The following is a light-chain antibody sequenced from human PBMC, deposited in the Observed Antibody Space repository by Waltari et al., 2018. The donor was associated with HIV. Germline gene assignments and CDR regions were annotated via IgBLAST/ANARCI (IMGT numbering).Light chain of an antibody. Sequence: QSVLTQPPSASGTPGQRVTISCSGSSSNIGSNTVNWYQQLHGTAPKLLIVSNNQRPSGVPDRFSVSKSGTSASLAISGLKSEDEADYYCAAWDDSLAWVFGGGTKLTVL. CDR1: SSNIGSNT. V-gene: IGLV1-44*01. J-gene: IGLJ3*02. CDR2: SNN. CDR3: AAWDDSLAWV.